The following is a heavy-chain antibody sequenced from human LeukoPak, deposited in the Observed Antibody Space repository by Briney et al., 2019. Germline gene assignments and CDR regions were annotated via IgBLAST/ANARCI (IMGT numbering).Heavy chain of an antibody. D-gene: IGHD3-16*02. CDR2: IRTKDNNYET. V-gene: IGHV3-73*01. CDR3: ARGHISFSDAFDI. Sequence: GGSLRLSCAASGFPFAYSAMHWVRQASGKGLEWVGRIRTKDNNYETLYSASLKGRFTISRDDSKNTVYLQMDSLETEDTAVYYCARGHISFSDAFDIWGQGTMVTVSS. CDR1: GFPFAYSA. J-gene: IGHJ3*02.